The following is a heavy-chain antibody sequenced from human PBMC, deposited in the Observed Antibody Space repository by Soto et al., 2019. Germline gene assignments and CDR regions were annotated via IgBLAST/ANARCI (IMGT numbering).Heavy chain of an antibody. J-gene: IGHJ4*02. CDR1: GVTFSRHD. Sequence: SVQVSRKASGVTFSRHDMSWVRQAPGKGLEWMGGIIPIFGTPQYAEKFQDRVTITADESTSTAYMELSSLTSEDTAVYYCATNEGRDGYSFDYWGQGTLVTVSS. V-gene: IGHV1-69*01. D-gene: IGHD5-12*01. CDR2: IIPIFGTP. CDR3: ATNEGRDGYSFDY.